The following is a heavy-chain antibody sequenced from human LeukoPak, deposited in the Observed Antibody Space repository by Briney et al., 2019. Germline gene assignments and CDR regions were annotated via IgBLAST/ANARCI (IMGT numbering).Heavy chain of an antibody. CDR2: ITGSAGST. D-gene: IGHD5-24*01. CDR1: GFTFRNFA. V-gene: IGHV3-23*01. CDR3: AKGAGYNAVRCVDY. J-gene: IGHJ4*02. Sequence: GGSLRLSCAASGFTFRNFAMNWVRQAPGKGLEWGSVITGSAGSTYYADSVKGRFTISRDNSKNTLYLQMDSLRAEDTAVYFCAKGAGYNAVRCVDYWGQGTLVTVSS.